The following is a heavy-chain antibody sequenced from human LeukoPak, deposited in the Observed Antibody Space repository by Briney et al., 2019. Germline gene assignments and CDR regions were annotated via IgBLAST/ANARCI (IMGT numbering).Heavy chain of an antibody. Sequence: GGSLRLSCAASGFNFNTFIMHWVRQVPGKGLEWLTFLRVGGPYGTEKFYADSVKGRFTISSDSSKNTMFLQMSSLTPEDTAVYYCARAYYGSGSDIWGQGTMVTVSS. D-gene: IGHD3-10*01. V-gene: IGHV3-30*02. CDR3: ARAYYGSGSDI. J-gene: IGHJ3*02. CDR1: GFNFNTFI. CDR2: LRVGGPYGTEK.